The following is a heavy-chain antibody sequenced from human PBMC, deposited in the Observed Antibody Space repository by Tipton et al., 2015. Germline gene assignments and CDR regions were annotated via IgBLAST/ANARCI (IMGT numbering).Heavy chain of an antibody. D-gene: IGHD2-21*01. CDR2: ISWSSRSI. V-gene: IGHV3-9*01. CDR1: GFTFDDYA. Sequence: SLRLSCAASGFTFDDYAMHWVRQAPGKGLEWVSGISWSSRSIGYADSVKGRFTISRYNAKNSLYLQINSLRAEDSALYYCVKDGGAYIFDYFDSWGRGTLVTVSS. J-gene: IGHJ4*02. CDR3: VKDGGAYIFDYFDS.